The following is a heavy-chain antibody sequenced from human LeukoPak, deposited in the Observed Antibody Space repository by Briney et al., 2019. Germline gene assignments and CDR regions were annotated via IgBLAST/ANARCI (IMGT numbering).Heavy chain of an antibody. CDR1: GGSFSGYY. V-gene: IGHV4-34*01. Sequence: SETLSLTCAVYGGSFSGYYWSWIRQPPGKGLEWIGEINHSGSTNYNPSLKSRVTISVDTSKNQFSLKLSSVTAADTAVYYCARVRMAYCGGDCYPRGYYYGMDVWGQGTTVTVSS. CDR3: ARVRMAYCGGDCYPRGYYYGMDV. J-gene: IGHJ6*02. D-gene: IGHD2-21*02. CDR2: INHSGST.